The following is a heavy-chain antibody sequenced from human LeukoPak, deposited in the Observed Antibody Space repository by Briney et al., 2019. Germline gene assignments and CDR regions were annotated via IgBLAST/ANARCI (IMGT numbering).Heavy chain of an antibody. D-gene: IGHD4-11*01. Sequence: PGGSLRLSCAASGFTFRSDAMHWVRQAPGKGLEWVSSISSSSSYIYYADSVKGRFTISRDNAKNSLYLQMNSLRAEDTAVYYCARHRGVMTTVTIFDYWGQGTLVTVSS. V-gene: IGHV3-21*01. CDR1: GFTFRSDA. CDR3: ARHRGVMTTVTIFDY. J-gene: IGHJ4*02. CDR2: ISSSSSYI.